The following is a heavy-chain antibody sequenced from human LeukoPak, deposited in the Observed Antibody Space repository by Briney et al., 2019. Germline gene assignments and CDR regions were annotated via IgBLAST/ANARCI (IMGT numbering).Heavy chain of an antibody. D-gene: IGHD3-22*01. CDR1: GGSIINYY. Sequence: PSETLSLTCTVSGGSIINYYWSWIRQPAGTGLEWVGRIYVTGSTIYNPSLQSRLSMSVDTSKNQFSLRLTSVTAADTAVYYCARLKYYDSTGYSPGYYMDVWGKGITVTAPS. J-gene: IGHJ6*03. CDR2: IYVTGST. V-gene: IGHV4-4*07. CDR3: ARLKYYDSTGYSPGYYMDV.